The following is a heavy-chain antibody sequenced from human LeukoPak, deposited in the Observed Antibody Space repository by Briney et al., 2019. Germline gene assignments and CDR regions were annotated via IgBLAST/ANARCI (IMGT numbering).Heavy chain of an antibody. CDR2: FDPEDGET. Sequence: GASVKVSCKVSGYTLTELSMHWVRQAPGKGLEWMGGFDPEDGETIYAQKFQGRVTMTEDTSTDTAYMELSSLRSEDTAVYYCAGGDILTGYLYFDYWGQGTLVTVSP. CDR3: AGGDILTGYLYFDY. D-gene: IGHD3-9*01. V-gene: IGHV1-24*01. CDR1: GYTLTELS. J-gene: IGHJ4*02.